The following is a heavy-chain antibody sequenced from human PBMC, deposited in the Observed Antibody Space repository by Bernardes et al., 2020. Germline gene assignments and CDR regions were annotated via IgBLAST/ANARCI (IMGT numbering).Heavy chain of an antibody. CDR2: IYHSGST. V-gene: IGHV4-30-2*01. CDR3: ARGRTTVTTGYYFDY. J-gene: IGHJ4*02. D-gene: IGHD4-17*01. CDR1: GGSISSGGYS. Sequence: SETLSLTCAVSGGSISSGGYSWSWIRQPPGKGLEWIGYIYHSGSTYYNPSLKSRPTISVDTSKNQFSLKLSSVTAADTAVYYCARGRTTVTTGYYFDYWGQGTLVTVTS.